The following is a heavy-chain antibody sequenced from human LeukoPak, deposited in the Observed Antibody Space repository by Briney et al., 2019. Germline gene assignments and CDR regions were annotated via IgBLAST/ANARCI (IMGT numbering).Heavy chain of an antibody. V-gene: IGHV4-39*01. CDR2: IYYSGST. D-gene: IGHD4-17*01. CDR1: GGSISSSSYY. Sequence: PSETLSLTCTVSGGSISSSSYYWGWIRQPPGKGLEWIGSIYYSGSTYYNPSLKSRVTISVDTSKNQFSLKLSSVTAADTAVYYCASTMVTVTDYWGQGTLVTVSS. J-gene: IGHJ4*02. CDR3: ASTMVTVTDY.